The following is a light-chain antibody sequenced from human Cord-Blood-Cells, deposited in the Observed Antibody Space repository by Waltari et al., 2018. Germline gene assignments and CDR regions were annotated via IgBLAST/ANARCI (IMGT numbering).Light chain of an antibody. CDR2: AAS. CDR1: QSISSY. Sequence: DIQMTPCPSSLCACVGARVTITCRSRQSISSYLNWYQQKPGKAPKRLIYAASSLQSGVPSRFSGSGSGTDFTLTISSLQPEDFATYYCQQSYSTLTFGQGTKLEIK. CDR3: QQSYSTLT. V-gene: IGKV1-39*01. J-gene: IGKJ2*01.